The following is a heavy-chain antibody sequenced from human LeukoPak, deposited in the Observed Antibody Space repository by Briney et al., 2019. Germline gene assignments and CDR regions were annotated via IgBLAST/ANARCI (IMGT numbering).Heavy chain of an antibody. CDR2: ISYDGSNK. V-gene: IGHV3-30*04. CDR3: ARARIAAAVPNWFDP. J-gene: IGHJ5*02. Sequence: GGSLRLSCAASGFTFSSYAMHWVRQAPGKGLEWVAVISYDGSNKYHADSVKGRFTISRNNSKNTLYLQMNSLRAEDTAVYYCARARIAAAVPNWFDPWGQGTLVTVSS. CDR1: GFTFSSYA. D-gene: IGHD6-13*01.